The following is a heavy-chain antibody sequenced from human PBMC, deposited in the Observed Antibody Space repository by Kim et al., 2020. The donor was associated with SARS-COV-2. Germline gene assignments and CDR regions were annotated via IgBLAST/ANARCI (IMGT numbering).Heavy chain of an antibody. V-gene: IGHV4-31*03. J-gene: IGHJ4*02. CDR3: ARAGGGYCSGVSCLAPVLY. CDR2: IYYSGST. D-gene: IGHD2-15*01. Sequence: SETLSLTCTVSGGSISSGGYYWSWIRQHPGKGLEWIGYIYYSGSTYYNPSLKSRVTISVDTSKNQFSLKLSSVTAADTAVYYCARAGGGYCSGVSCLAPVLYWGQGTLVTVSS. CDR1: GGSISSGGYY.